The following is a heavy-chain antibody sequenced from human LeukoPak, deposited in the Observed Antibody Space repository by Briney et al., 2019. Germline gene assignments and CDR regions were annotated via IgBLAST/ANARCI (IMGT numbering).Heavy chain of an antibody. CDR2: IYPGDSDT. Sequence: GGSLKISCKGSGYSFTSYCIGWVRQMPGKGLEWMGIIYPGDSDTRCSPSFQGQVTISADKSISTAYLQWSSLKASDTAMYYCARLEYYYDSSGYPPPFDYWGQGTLVTVSS. V-gene: IGHV5-51*01. CDR3: ARLEYYYDSSGYPPPFDY. J-gene: IGHJ4*02. D-gene: IGHD3-22*01. CDR1: GYSFTSYC.